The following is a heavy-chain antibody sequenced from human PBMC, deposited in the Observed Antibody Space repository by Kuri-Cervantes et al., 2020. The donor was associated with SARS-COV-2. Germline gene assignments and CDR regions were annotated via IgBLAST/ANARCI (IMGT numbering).Heavy chain of an antibody. CDR2: IDPRDSDT. V-gene: IGHV5-51*01. Sequence: GGSLRLSCKGSGYSFTKFWIGWVRQMPGRGLEWMGIIDPRDSDTKYSPSFEGQVTFSVDKSTNTAYLQWSFLKPSDSAIYYCARLEVLVTAIPFDSWGQGTLDTDSS. J-gene: IGHJ4*02. CDR3: ARLEVLVTAIPFDS. D-gene: IGHD2-21*02. CDR1: GYSFTKFW.